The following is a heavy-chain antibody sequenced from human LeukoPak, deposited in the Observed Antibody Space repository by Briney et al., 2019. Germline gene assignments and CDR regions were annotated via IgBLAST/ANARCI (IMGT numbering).Heavy chain of an antibody. Sequence: ASVKVSCKASGYTFTSYDINWVRQATGQGLEWKGWMNPNSGNTGYAQKFQGRVTMTRNTSISTAYMELSSLRSEDTAVYYCAKGYRNYYDSSGYLGSFDYWGQGTLVTVSS. J-gene: IGHJ4*02. CDR1: GYTFTSYD. V-gene: IGHV1-8*01. CDR2: MNPNSGNT. CDR3: AKGYRNYYDSSGYLGSFDY. D-gene: IGHD3-22*01.